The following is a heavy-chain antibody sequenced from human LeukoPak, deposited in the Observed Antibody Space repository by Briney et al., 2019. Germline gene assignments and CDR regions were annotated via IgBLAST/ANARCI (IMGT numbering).Heavy chain of an antibody. CDR3: TKESTVTSYWYFDL. J-gene: IGHJ2*01. CDR2: IGSSGGDT. D-gene: IGHD4-17*01. CDR1: GFTFSDYA. V-gene: IGHV3-23*01. Sequence: GGSLRLSCAASGFTFSDYAMNWVRQAPGKGLIWVSRIGSSGGDTYFADSVKGRFTISRDNSKNTLYLQMNSLRAEDTALYYCTKESTVTSYWYFDLWGRGTLVTVSS.